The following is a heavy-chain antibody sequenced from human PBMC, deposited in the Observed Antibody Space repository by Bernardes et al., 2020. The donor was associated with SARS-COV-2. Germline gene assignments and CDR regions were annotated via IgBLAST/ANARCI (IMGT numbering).Heavy chain of an antibody. V-gene: IGHV1-58*01. CDR1: GFTFTSSA. CDR3: AADSYYYFWSGPDYYGMDV. J-gene: IGHJ6*02. CDR2: IVVGSGNT. Sequence: SVKVSCKASGFTFTSSAVQWVRQARGQRLEWIGWIVVGSGNTNYAQKFQERVTITRDMSTSTAYMELSSLRSEDTAVYYCAADSYYYFWSGPDYYGMDVWGQGTTVTVSS. D-gene: IGHD3-3*01.